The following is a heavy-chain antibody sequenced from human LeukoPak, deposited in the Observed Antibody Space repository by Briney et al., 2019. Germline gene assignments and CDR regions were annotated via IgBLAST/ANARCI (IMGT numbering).Heavy chain of an antibody. V-gene: IGHV4-59*01. CDR3: ARDGSVLGIDAFDI. D-gene: IGHD7-27*01. J-gene: IGHJ3*02. CDR1: GGSISTYY. CDR2: IYYSGST. Sequence: SETLSLTCKVSGGSISTYYWSWFRQPPGKGLAWIGYIYYSGSTNYNPSLKSRVTISVDTSKNQFSLKLSSVTAADTAVYYCARDGSVLGIDAFDIWGQGTMVTVSS.